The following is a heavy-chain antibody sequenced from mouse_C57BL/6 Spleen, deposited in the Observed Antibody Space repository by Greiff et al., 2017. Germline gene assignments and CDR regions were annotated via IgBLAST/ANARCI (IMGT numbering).Heavy chain of an antibody. V-gene: IGHV5-17*01. Sequence: EVLLVEPGGGLVKPGGSLKLSCAASGFTFSDYGMHWVRQAPEKGLEWVAYISSGSSTSYYADTVKGRFTISRDNAKNTLFLQMTSLRSEDTAMYYWARNYGYDDLFFAYWGQGTLVTVSA. CDR2: ISSGSSTS. CDR1: GFTFSDYG. J-gene: IGHJ3*01. CDR3: ARNYGYDDLFFAY. D-gene: IGHD2-2*01.